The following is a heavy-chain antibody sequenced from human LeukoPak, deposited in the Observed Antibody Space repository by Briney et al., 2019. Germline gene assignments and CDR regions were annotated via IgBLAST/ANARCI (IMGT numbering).Heavy chain of an antibody. CDR2: IYDSGST. D-gene: IGHD5-24*01. Sequence: PSETLSLTCTVSGGSIRSSYYYWGWIRQPPGKGLEWTGSIYDSGSTYYNPSLKSRVTISVDTSKNQFSLKLSSVTAADTAVYYCARDLGRDGYNDYWGQGTLVTVSS. J-gene: IGHJ4*02. V-gene: IGHV4-39*07. CDR1: GGSIRSSYYY. CDR3: ARDLGRDGYNDY.